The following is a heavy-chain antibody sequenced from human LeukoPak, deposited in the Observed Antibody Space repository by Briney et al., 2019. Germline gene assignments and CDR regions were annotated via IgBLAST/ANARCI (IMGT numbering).Heavy chain of an antibody. CDR1: GYSISSGYY. CDR2: IDHSGGT. Sequence: PETLSLTRTVSGYSISSGYYWGWIRQPPGKGLEWIWGIDHSGGTYYNPSLKRRVTISVVTSKNQFSLKLSSVTAADTAVYYCAGGYIAAAGTEWFDPWGQGALVTVSS. CDR3: AGGYIAAAGTEWFDP. D-gene: IGHD6-13*01. J-gene: IGHJ5*02. V-gene: IGHV4-38-2*02.